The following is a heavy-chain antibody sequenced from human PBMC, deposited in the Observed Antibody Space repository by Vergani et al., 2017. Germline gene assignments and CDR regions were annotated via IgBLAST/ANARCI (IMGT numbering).Heavy chain of an antibody. CDR1: GYSISSGSY. Sequence: QVQLQESGPGLVTPSETLSLTCAVSGYSISSGSYWAWLRQPPGKGLEWIGSIFHSGTTHYNPSIESLVTISVDTSRNQFSLRLSSVTAADTAVYYCARHNLWGDSQTGIDFWGLGTLVIVSS. J-gene: IGHJ4*02. CDR2: IFHSGTT. V-gene: IGHV4-38-2*01. CDR3: ARHNLWGDSQTGIDF. D-gene: IGHD2-21*02.